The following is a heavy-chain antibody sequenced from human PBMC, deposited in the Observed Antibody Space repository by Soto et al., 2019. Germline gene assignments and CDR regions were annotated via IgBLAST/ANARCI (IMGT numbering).Heavy chain of an antibody. CDR3: ARDRDSSGYCLDP. V-gene: IGHV3-30*13. CDR2: ILHDGSNK. D-gene: IGHD3-22*01. J-gene: IGHJ5*02. CDR1: GFTFSHYG. Sequence: QVQLVESGGGVVQPGRSLRLSCAASGFTFSHYGMHWVRQAPGKGREWVAVILHDGSNKYYGDSVKGRFTVSRDNSNNSWDLQMNSMRVDDTAVYYCARDRDSSGYCLDPWGQGTLVTVSS.